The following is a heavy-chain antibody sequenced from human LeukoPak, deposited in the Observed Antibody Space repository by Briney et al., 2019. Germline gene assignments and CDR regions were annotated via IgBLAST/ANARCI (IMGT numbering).Heavy chain of an antibody. D-gene: IGHD1-26*01. CDR1: GGSFSGYY. V-gene: IGHV4-34*01. CDR3: ARDHSGSYGWFDP. Sequence: SETLPLTCAVYGGSFSGYYWSWIRQPPGKGLEWIGSIYHSGSTYYNPSLKSRVTISVDTSKNQFSLKLSSVTAADTAVYYCARDHSGSYGWFDPWGQGTLVTVSS. J-gene: IGHJ5*02. CDR2: IYHSGST.